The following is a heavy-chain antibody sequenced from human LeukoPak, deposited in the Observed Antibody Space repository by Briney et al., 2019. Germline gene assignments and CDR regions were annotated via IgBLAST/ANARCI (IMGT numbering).Heavy chain of an antibody. V-gene: IGHV3-23*01. J-gene: IGHJ1*01. CDR2: ISGSGGST. CDR3: AAMVRGVISYFQH. CDR1: GLTFSNYA. Sequence: GGSLRLSCAVSGLTFSNYAMSWVRQAPGKGLEWVSAISGSGGSTYYADSVEGRFTISRDNSKNTLYLQMNSLRAEDTAVYYCAAMVRGVISYFQHWGQGTLVTVSS. D-gene: IGHD3-10*01.